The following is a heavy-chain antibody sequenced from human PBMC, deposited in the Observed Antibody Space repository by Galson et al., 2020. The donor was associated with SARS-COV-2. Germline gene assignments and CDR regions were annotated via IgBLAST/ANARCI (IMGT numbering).Heavy chain of an antibody. J-gene: IGHJ6*02. D-gene: IGHD2-15*01. V-gene: IGHV5-51*01. Sequence: GESLKISCKGSGYSFTSYWIGWVRQMPGKGLEWMGIIYPGDSDTRYSPSFQGQVTISADRSINTAYLQWSSLKASDTAIYYCAKEVWVGNYYYGMDVWGQGTTVTVSS. CDR1: GYSFTSYW. CDR2: IYPGDSDT. CDR3: AKEVWVGNYYYGMDV.